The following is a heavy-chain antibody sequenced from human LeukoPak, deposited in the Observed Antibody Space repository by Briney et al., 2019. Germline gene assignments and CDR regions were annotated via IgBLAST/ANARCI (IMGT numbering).Heavy chain of an antibody. J-gene: IGHJ5*02. D-gene: IGHD6-13*01. Sequence: GGSLRLSCVASGFTFDDYAMYWVRQGPGKGLEWVAGITWNSGSIGYADSVKGRFTISRDNAKNSLYLQMNSLRTEDTALYYCSIGAASSSWYPWFDPWGQGTLVTVSS. CDR3: SIGAASSSWYPWFDP. V-gene: IGHV3-9*01. CDR1: GFTFDDYA. CDR2: ITWNSGSI.